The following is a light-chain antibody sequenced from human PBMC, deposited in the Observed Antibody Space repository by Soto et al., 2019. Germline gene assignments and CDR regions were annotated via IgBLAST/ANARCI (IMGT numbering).Light chain of an antibody. V-gene: IGLV1-40*01. J-gene: IGLJ1*01. Sequence: QSALPQPPSVSGAPGQRVTISCSGSSSNIGTDNDVHWYQQLPGTAPKLLIYRNNNRPSGVPDRFSGSKSGTSASVAITGLQAEDEAVYYGQSYDTSLTTYVFGTGTKVTVL. CDR1: SSNIGTDND. CDR3: QSYDTSLTTYV. CDR2: RNN.